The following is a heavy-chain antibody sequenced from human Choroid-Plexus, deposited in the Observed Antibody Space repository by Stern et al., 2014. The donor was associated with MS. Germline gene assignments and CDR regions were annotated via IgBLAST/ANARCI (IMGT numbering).Heavy chain of an antibody. CDR1: GFSFSSFG. Sequence: VQLEESGGGVVQPGRPLRLSWAASGFSFSSFGMHWVRQAPGKGLEWGALISYDGSKDYADPVKGRFAISRDNSKNTLYLQMNSLRAEDTAVYYCAKDRQYLTFFFDFWGQGSLVTVSS. CDR2: ISYDGSK. J-gene: IGHJ4*02. D-gene: IGHD2/OR15-2a*01. V-gene: IGHV3-30*18. CDR3: AKDRQYLTFFFDF.